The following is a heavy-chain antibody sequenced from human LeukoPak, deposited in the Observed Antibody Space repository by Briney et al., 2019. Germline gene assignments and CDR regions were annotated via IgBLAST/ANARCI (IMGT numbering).Heavy chain of an antibody. CDR3: ARVWWDGYNNGFDGFDY. CDR1: GYAISSGYY. D-gene: IGHD5-24*01. J-gene: IGHJ4*02. Sequence: KPSETLSLTCAVSGYAISSGYYWGWIRQPPGKGLEWIGSIYHSGSTYYNPSLKSRVTISVDTSKNQFSLKLSSVTAADTAVYYCARVWWDGYNNGFDGFDYWGQGTLVTVSS. V-gene: IGHV4-38-2*01. CDR2: IYHSGST.